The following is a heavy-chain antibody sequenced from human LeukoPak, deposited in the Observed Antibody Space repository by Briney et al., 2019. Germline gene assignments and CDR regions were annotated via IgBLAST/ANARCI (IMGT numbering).Heavy chain of an antibody. CDR1: GGSITRGSYY. J-gene: IGHJ5*02. Sequence: SETLSFTCTVSGGSITRGSYYWGWIRQPPGKGLEWIGTIYYGGSTYYNPSLKSRVTISVDTSQNQFSLKLNSVTAADTAVYYCARDPGGGTDWFDPWGQGTLVTVSS. CDR2: IYYGGST. D-gene: IGHD3-10*01. CDR3: ARDPGGGTDWFDP. V-gene: IGHV4-39*07.